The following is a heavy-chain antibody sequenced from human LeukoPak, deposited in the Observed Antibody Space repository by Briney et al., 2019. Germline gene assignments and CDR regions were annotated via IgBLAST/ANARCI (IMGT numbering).Heavy chain of an antibody. Sequence: SETLSLTCTVSGDSISSSSYYWGWIRQPPGKGLEWIGSIYYSGSTYYNPSLKSRVTISVDTSKNQFSLKLSSVTAADTAKYYCATDKGPYSGSWYPNWFDPWGQGTLVTVSS. CDR3: ATDKGPYSGSWYPNWFDP. V-gene: IGHV4-39*07. CDR1: GDSISSSSYY. J-gene: IGHJ5*02. D-gene: IGHD6-13*01. CDR2: IYYSGST.